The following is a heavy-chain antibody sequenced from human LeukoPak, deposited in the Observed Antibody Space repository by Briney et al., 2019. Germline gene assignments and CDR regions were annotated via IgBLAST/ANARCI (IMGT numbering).Heavy chain of an antibody. CDR2: INPSGGST. Sequence: ASVKVSCKASGYTFTSYYMHWVRQAPGQGLEWMGIINPSGGSTSYAQKFQGRVTMTRDMSTSTVYMELSSLRSEDTAVYYCARPGKDYVWGSSGFDIWGQGTMATVSS. V-gene: IGHV1-46*01. J-gene: IGHJ3*02. D-gene: IGHD3-16*01. CDR1: GYTFTSYY. CDR3: ARPGKDYVWGSSGFDI.